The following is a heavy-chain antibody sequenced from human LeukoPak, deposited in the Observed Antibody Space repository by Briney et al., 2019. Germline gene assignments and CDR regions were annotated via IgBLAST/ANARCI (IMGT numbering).Heavy chain of an antibody. CDR3: ARGFNTAMAYSY. CDR2: MNPNSGNT. CDR1: GYTFTSYD. Sequence: ASVKVSCKASGYTFTSYDINWVRQATGQGLEWMGWMNPNSGNTGYAQKFQGRVTMTRNTSISTAYMELSSLRSEDTAVYYCARGFNTAMAYSYWGQGTLDTVSS. J-gene: IGHJ4*02. V-gene: IGHV1-8*01. D-gene: IGHD5-18*01.